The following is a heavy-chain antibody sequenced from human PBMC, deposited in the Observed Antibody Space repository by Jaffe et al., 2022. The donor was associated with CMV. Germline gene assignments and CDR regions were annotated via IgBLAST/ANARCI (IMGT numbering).Heavy chain of an antibody. J-gene: IGHJ6*03. V-gene: IGHV4-34*01. CDR1: GGSFSGYY. Sequence: QVQLQQWGAGLLKPSETLSLTCAVYGGSFSGYYWSWIRQPPGKGLEWIGEINHSGSTNYNPSLKSRVTISVDTSKNQFSLKLSSVTAADTAVYYCARGRGPIVVVPAVRNTIRGSPPTTYYMDVWGKGTTVTVSS. D-gene: IGHD2-2*01. CDR2: INHSGST. CDR3: ARGRGPIVVVPAVRNTIRGSPPTTYYMDV.